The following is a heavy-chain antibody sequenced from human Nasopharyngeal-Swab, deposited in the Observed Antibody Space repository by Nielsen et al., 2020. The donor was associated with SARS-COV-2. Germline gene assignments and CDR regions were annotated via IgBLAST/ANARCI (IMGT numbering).Heavy chain of an antibody. V-gene: IGHV4-39*07. CDR3: ASSIRYSGYDLGFDY. J-gene: IGHJ4*02. CDR2: IYYSGST. Sequence: SETLSLPCTVSGGSISSSSYYWGWIRQPPGKGLEWIGSIYYSGSTYYNPSLKSRVTISVDTSKNQFSLKLSSVTAADTAVYYCASSIRYSGYDLGFDYWGQGTLVTVSS. CDR1: GGSISSSSYY. D-gene: IGHD5-12*01.